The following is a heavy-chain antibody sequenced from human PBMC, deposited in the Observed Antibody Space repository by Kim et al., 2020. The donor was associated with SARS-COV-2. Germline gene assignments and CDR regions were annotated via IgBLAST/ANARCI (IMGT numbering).Heavy chain of an antibody. Sequence: GGSLRLSCAASGFTFSNYAMNWVRQAPGKGLEWVSVISGSGDSTYYADSVKGRFTISRDNSKNTLYLQMNSLRAEDTAVYYCATLLEGYRNHFDYWGQGTLVTVSS. CDR1: GFTFSNYA. V-gene: IGHV3-23*01. D-gene: IGHD5-12*01. CDR2: ISGSGDST. CDR3: ATLLEGYRNHFDY. J-gene: IGHJ4*02.